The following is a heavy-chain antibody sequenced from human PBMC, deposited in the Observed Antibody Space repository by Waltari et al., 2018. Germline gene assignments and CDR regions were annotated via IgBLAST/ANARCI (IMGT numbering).Heavy chain of an antibody. CDR3: ARVGFTGTL. Sequence: QVQLVQSGAEVKKPGASVKVSCKASGYTFTSYDINWVRQATGQGLEWMGWMHPNSGNRGYGQKVQGRVTITRNTSISTGYMELSSLRSEDTAVYYCARVGFTGTLWGQGTLVTVSS. CDR2: MHPNSGNR. D-gene: IGHD1-1*01. V-gene: IGHV1-8*03. J-gene: IGHJ4*02. CDR1: GYTFTSYD.